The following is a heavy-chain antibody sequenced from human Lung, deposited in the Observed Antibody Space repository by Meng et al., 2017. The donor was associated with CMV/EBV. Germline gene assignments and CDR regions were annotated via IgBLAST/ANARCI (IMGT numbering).Heavy chain of an antibody. CDR2: TPYDGNKK. Sequence: GGSXRLXCAASGLSLRNYAIHWVRQAPGKGLEWVAVTPYDGNKKYYADSVKGRFTISRDNPKNTLFLQMNSLRADDTAVYYCARDSEYGDFKFDQWGQGNLVTVS. D-gene: IGHD4-17*01. V-gene: IGHV3-30*04. J-gene: IGHJ4*02. CDR3: ARDSEYGDFKFDQ. CDR1: GLSLRNYA.